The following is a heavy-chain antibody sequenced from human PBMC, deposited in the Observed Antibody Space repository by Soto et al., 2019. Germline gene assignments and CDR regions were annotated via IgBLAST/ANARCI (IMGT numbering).Heavy chain of an antibody. CDR1: GFTFGDYW. CDR2: ISYDGSNK. D-gene: IGHD3-22*01. CDR3: AKLMYHYYDSSGYQAMGYFDY. V-gene: IGHV3-30*18. Sequence: PGGSLRLSCAASGFTFGDYWMSWVRQAPGKGLEWVAVISYDGSNKYYADSVKGRFTISRDNSKNTLYLQMNSLRAEDTAVYYCAKLMYHYYDSSGYQAMGYFDYWGQGTLVTVSS. J-gene: IGHJ4*02.